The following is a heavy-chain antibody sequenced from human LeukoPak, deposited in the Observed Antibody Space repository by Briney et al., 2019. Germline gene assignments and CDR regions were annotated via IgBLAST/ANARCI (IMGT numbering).Heavy chain of an antibody. D-gene: IGHD6-19*01. Sequence: SETLSLTCTVSGDSISSYYWSWIRQPPGKGLEWIGYIYYSGNTKYNPSLKSRVTISVDTSKNQISLRLSSVTAADTAMYYCARGTLYSGWSYYFDYWGQGSQVTVSS. J-gene: IGHJ4*02. V-gene: IGHV4-59*12. CDR2: IYYSGNT. CDR1: GDSISSYY. CDR3: ARGTLYSGWSYYFDY.